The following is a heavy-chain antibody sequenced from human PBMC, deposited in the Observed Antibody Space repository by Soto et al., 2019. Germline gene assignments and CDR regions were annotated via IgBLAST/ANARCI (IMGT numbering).Heavy chain of an antibody. CDR1: GFTFSSYA. D-gene: IGHD3-3*01. CDR3: AKRPPLFYDFWSGYYFDY. CDR2: ISGSGGST. J-gene: IGHJ4*02. V-gene: IGHV3-23*01. Sequence: GGSLRLSCAASGFTFSSYAMSWVRQAPGKGLEWVSAISGSGGSTYYADSVKGQFTIARDNSKNTLELQMNSLRAEDTDVYYCAKRPPLFYDFWSGYYFDYWGQGTLVTVSS.